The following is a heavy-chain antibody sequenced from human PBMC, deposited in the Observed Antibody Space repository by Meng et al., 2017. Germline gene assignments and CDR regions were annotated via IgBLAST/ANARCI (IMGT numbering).Heavy chain of an antibody. D-gene: IGHD5-24*01. CDR2: ISYDGSNK. Sequence: GRLVASGGGGGRPGRSLRLSCAASGFTFSSYAMHWVRQAPGKGLEWVAVISYDGSNKYYADSVKGRFTISRDNSKNTLYLQMNSLRAEDTAVYYCARVGMADPPDWGQGTLVTVSS. CDR1: GFTFSSYA. J-gene: IGHJ4*02. V-gene: IGHV3-30*01. CDR3: ARVGMADPPD.